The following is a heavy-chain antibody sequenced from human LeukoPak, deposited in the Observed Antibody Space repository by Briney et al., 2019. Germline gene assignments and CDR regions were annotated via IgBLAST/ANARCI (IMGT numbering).Heavy chain of an antibody. CDR3: ARGLGTNYGGYCTGGSCPVY. CDR2: IYTGGST. V-gene: IGHV3-53*01. CDR1: AFSVGPSF. D-gene: IGHD2-15*01. J-gene: IGHJ4*02. Sequence: GGSLRLSCVDSAFSVGPSFMSWVRQAPGKGLEWVSVIYTGGSTYSADSVKGRFTISRDYSENTVYLQMNSLRVEDTAVYYCARGLGTNYGGYCTGGSCPVYWGQGTLVTVSS.